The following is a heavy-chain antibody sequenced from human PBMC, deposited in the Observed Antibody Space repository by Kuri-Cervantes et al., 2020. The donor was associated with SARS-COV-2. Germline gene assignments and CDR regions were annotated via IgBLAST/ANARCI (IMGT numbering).Heavy chain of an antibody. Sequence: GGSLRLSCAASGFTFSSYSMNWVRQAPGKGLEWVSSISSSSSYIYYADSVKGRFTISGDNAKNSLYLQMNSLRAEDTAVYYCASQGRGYSSSGNSCFFDYWGQGTLVTVSS. CDR2: ISSSSSYI. J-gene: IGHJ4*02. D-gene: IGHD6-13*01. V-gene: IGHV3-21*01. CDR1: GFTFSSYS. CDR3: ASQGRGYSSSGNSCFFDY.